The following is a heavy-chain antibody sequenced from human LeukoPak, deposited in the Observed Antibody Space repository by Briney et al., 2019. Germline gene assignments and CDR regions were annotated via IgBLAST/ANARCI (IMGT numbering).Heavy chain of an antibody. CDR3: ARGPIVGATTPYYYYYYMDV. Sequence: SETLSLTCTVSGGSIGSYYWSWIRQPAGKGLEWIGRIYTSGSTNYNPSLKSRVTISVDTSKNQFSLKLSSVTAADTAVYYCARGPIVGATTPYYYYYYMDVWSKGTTVTISS. CDR2: IYTSGST. V-gene: IGHV4-4*07. CDR1: GGSIGSYY. J-gene: IGHJ6*03. D-gene: IGHD1-26*01.